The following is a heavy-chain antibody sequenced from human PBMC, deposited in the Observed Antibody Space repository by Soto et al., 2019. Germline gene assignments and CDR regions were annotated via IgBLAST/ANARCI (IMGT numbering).Heavy chain of an antibody. CDR1: GGSFSGYY. V-gene: IGHV4-34*01. J-gene: IGHJ4*02. Sequence: PSESLSLTXAVYGGSFSGYYWGWIRQPPGKGLEWIGEINHSGSTNYNPSLKSRVTISVDTSKNQFSLKLSSVTAADTAVYYCARVGNYYDSSGYKDYWGQGTLVTVSS. D-gene: IGHD3-22*01. CDR3: ARVGNYYDSSGYKDY. CDR2: INHSGST.